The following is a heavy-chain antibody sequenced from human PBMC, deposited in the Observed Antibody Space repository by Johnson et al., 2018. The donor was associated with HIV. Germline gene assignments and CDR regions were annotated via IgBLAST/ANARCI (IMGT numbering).Heavy chain of an antibody. CDR3: ARDTHGEGACDI. V-gene: IGHV3-13*01. Sequence: MLLVESGGGVVQPGRSLRLSCAASGFTFSSYAMHWVRQATGKGLEWVSAIGTAGDTYYPGSVKGRFTISRENAKNSLYLQMNSLRAGDTAVYYCARDTHGEGACDIWGQGTMVTVSS. CDR1: GFTFSSYA. J-gene: IGHJ3*02. CDR2: IGTAGDT. D-gene: IGHD3-10*01.